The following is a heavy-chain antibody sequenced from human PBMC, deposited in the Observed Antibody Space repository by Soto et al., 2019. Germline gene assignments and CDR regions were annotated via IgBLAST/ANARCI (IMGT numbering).Heavy chain of an antibody. CDR3: ARRFYGSGSYYSYYYYGMDV. J-gene: IGHJ6*02. CDR1: GGSFSGYY. V-gene: IGHV4-34*01. Sequence: LSLTCAVYGGSFSGYYWSWIRQPPGKGLEWIGEINHSGSTNYNPSLKSRVTISVDTSKNQFSLKLSSVTAADTAVYYCARRFYGSGSYYSYYYYGMDVWGQGTTVTVSS. D-gene: IGHD3-10*01. CDR2: INHSGST.